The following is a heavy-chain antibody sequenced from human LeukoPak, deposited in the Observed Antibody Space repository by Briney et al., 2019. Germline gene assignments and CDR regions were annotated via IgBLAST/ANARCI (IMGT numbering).Heavy chain of an antibody. CDR1: GFTFSNYA. Sequence: GGSLRLSCAASGFTFSNYAMSWVRQAPGKGLEWVSVIGGSGDSTYYADSVKGRFTISRDNSKNTLYLQMNSLRAEDTAVYHCATGILTGYSGYSDHWGQGTLVTVSS. V-gene: IGHV3-23*01. D-gene: IGHD3-9*01. CDR2: IGGSGDST. CDR3: ATGILTGYSGYSDH. J-gene: IGHJ4*02.